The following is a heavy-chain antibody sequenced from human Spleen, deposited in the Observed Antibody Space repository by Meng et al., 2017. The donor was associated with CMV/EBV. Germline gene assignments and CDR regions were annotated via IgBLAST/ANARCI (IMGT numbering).Heavy chain of an antibody. J-gene: IGHJ4*02. Sequence: GESLKISCAASGFTFSSYSMNWVRQAPGKGLEWLSSIGSSGSNLYYADSVKGRFTISRGNSKNTLYLQMNSLRAEDTAVYYCANSHGGSYGGFDYWGQGTLVTVSS. D-gene: IGHD1-26*01. CDR3: ANSHGGSYGGFDY. V-gene: IGHV3-21*04. CDR1: GFTFSSYS. CDR2: IGSSGSNL.